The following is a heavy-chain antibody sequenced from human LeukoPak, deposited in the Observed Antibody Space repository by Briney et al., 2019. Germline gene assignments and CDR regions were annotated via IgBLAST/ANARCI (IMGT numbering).Heavy chain of an antibody. CDR1: GFTFDDYG. J-gene: IGHJ4*02. V-gene: IGHV3-9*01. CDR3: EKDYGYSTSYYDY. Sequence: GGSLRLSCEASGFTFDDYGMHGVRQAPGKGLEWVSTISWNSASVGYVDSVKGRFTISRDNTKKPLHLKMNSREPETTALYYCEKDYGYSTSYYDYWGQGTLVTVSS. D-gene: IGHD2-2*01. CDR2: ISWNSASV.